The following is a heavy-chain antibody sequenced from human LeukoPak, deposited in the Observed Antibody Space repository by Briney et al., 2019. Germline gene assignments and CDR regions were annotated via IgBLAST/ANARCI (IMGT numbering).Heavy chain of an antibody. CDR1: GYTLTELS. D-gene: IGHD3-22*01. V-gene: IGHV1-24*01. J-gene: IGHJ4*02. CDR2: FDPEDGET. CDR3: ATDYYYDSSGSYYTVDY. Sequence: ASVKVSCKVSGYTLTELSMHWVRQAPGKGLEWMGGFDPEDGETFYAQKFQGRVTMTEDTSTDTAYMELSSLRSADTAVYYCATDYYYDSSGSYYTVDYWGQGTLVTVSS.